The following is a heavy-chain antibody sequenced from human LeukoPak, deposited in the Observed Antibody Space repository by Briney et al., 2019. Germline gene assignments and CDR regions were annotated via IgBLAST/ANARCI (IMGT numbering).Heavy chain of an antibody. CDR2: IYSGGST. J-gene: IGHJ3*02. CDR3: ARVTPSDAFDI. V-gene: IGHV3-53*01. D-gene: IGHD6-6*01. CDR1: GFTVSSNY. Sequence: GGSLRLSCAASGFTVSSNYMSWVRQAPGKGLEWVSVIYSGGSTYYADSVKGRFTNSKDNSKNTMYLQMNSLRAEDTAVYYCARVTPSDAFDIWGQGTMVTVSS.